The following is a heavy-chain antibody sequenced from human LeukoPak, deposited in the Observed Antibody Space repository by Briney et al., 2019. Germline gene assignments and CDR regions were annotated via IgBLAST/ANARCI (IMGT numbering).Heavy chain of an antibody. CDR2: ISYDGSNK. J-gene: IGHJ6*02. D-gene: IGHD2-15*01. V-gene: IGHV3-30*04. Sequence: PGGSLRLSCAASGFTFSSYAMHWVRQAPGKGLEWVAVISYDGSNKYYADSVKGRFTISRDNSKNTLYLQMNSLRADDTAVYYCAKATGGSEGLYGLDVWGQGTTVTVSS. CDR1: GFTFSSYA. CDR3: AKATGGSEGLYGLDV.